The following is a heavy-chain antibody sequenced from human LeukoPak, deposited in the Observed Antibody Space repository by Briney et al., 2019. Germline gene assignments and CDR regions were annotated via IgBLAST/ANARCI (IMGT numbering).Heavy chain of an antibody. D-gene: IGHD4-17*01. CDR2: INPSGGST. Sequence: ASVKVSCKASGYTFTSYYMHWVRQAPGQGLEWMGIINPSGGSTSYAQKLQGRVTMTTDTSTSTAYMELRSLRSDDTAVYYCARGTTVTNYYYYYMDVWGKGTTVTVSS. CDR1: GYTFTSYY. J-gene: IGHJ6*03. CDR3: ARGTTVTNYYYYYMDV. V-gene: IGHV1-46*01.